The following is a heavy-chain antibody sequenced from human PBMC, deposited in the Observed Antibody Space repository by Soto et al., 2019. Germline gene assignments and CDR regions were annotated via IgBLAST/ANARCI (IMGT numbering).Heavy chain of an antibody. V-gene: IGHV4-34*01. J-gene: IGHJ4*02. Sequence: QVQLQQWGAGLLKPSETLSLTCAVYGGSFSGYYWSWIRQPPGKGLEWIGEINHSGSTNYNPSLKSRVTISVDTSKNQFSLELSSVTAADTAVYYCARVLFYYYDSSSPIDYWGQGTLVTVSS. D-gene: IGHD3-22*01. CDR1: GGSFSGYY. CDR2: INHSGST. CDR3: ARVLFYYYDSSSPIDY.